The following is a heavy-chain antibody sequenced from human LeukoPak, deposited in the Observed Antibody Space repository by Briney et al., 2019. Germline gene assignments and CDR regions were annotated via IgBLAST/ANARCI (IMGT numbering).Heavy chain of an antibody. D-gene: IGHD5-24*01. J-gene: IGHJ4*02. CDR3: ARDRRDGYNLYYFDL. V-gene: IGHV4-61*02. CDR2: IYTSGST. Sequence: PSETLSLTCTVSGGSIYSGSYYWSWIRQPPGKGLEWFGRIYTSGSTNYNPSLKSRVTISVDTSKNQFSLKLSSVTAADTAVYYCARDRRDGYNLYYFDLWGQGTLVAVSS. CDR1: GGSIYSGSYY.